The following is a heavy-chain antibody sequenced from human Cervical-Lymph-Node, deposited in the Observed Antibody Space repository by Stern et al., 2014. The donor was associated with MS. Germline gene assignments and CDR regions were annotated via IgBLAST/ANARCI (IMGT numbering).Heavy chain of an antibody. Sequence: QVQLQESGPGLLRPSETLSLTCTVSGASITSHFWSWIRQPPGQGLEWVGYIYYRGTTNYNATLQGRAAISIDASKTQFSLRLSSVTAADTAVYYCARATDLWGQGTLVTVSS. CDR1: GASITSHF. CDR2: IYYRGTT. J-gene: IGHJ5*02. CDR3: ARATDL. V-gene: IGHV4-59*11.